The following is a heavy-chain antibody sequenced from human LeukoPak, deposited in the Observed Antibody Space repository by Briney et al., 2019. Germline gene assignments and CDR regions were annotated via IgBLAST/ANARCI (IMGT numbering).Heavy chain of an antibody. Sequence: GESLKISCKGSGYSFTSAWIAWVRQMPGKGLEWMGIIYPGDSDTRYSPSFQGQVTISADKSINTAYLQWSSLKASDTAMYYCATHDSRSSYGGWFDPWGQGTLVTVSS. CDR2: IYPGDSDT. CDR3: ATHDSRSSYGGWFDP. CDR1: GYSFTSAW. J-gene: IGHJ5*01. D-gene: IGHD3-22*01. V-gene: IGHV5-51*01.